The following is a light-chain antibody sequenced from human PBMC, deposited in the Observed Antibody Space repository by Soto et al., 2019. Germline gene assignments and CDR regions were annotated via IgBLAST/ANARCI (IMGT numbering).Light chain of an antibody. CDR1: QSISSW. J-gene: IGKJ1*01. Sequence: DIQMTQSPSTLSASVGDRVTITCRASQSISSWLAWYQQKPGKAPKLLIYDASSLESGVPSRFSGSGSGTEFTLTISSLQPDVLETYYCQQYNSYWTFGQGTKV. CDR3: QQYNSYWT. CDR2: DAS. V-gene: IGKV1-5*01.